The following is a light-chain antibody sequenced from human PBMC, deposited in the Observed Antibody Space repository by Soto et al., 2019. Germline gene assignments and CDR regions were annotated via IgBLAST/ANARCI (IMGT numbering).Light chain of an antibody. CDR2: DVS. CDR3: CSYAGRDTLYV. J-gene: IGLJ1*01. CDR1: STDVGGYNY. V-gene: IGLV2-11*01. Sequence: QSALTQPRSVSGSPGQSVTISCTGTSTDVGGYNYVSWYQQHPGKVPKLMLYDVSKRPSGVPDRFSGSKSGNTASLTISGLQAEEEDDYYCCSYAGRDTLYVFGSGTKVTVL.